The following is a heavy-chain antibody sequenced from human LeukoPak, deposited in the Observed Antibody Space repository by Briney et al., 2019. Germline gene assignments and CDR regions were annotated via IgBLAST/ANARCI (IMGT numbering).Heavy chain of an antibody. V-gene: IGHV1-18*01. Sequence: ASVKVSCKASGYTFSNYGISWVRQAPGQGLEWMGWISAYKANTNYVQKFQGRVTMTTDTSTTTAYVDLRSLRSDDTAVYYCARMPPDGVRWSWGWFDPWGQGTLVTVSS. CDR2: ISAYKANT. D-gene: IGHD4-23*01. J-gene: IGHJ5*02. CDR1: GYTFSNYG. CDR3: ARMPPDGVRWSWGWFDP.